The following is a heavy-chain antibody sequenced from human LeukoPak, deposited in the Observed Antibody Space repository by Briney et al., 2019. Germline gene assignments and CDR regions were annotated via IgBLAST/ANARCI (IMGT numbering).Heavy chain of an antibody. CDR3: ARGDTDVGPNFDY. CDR2: IKQGGSEK. CDR1: GFTFSSYW. D-gene: IGHD5-18*01. V-gene: IGHV3-7*01. Sequence: GGSLRLSCAASGFTFSSYWMSWVRQAPGKGLEWVANIKQGGSEKYYVDSVKGRFTISRDNAKNSLYLQMNSLRAEDTAVYYCARGDTDVGPNFDYWGQGTLVTVSS. J-gene: IGHJ4*02.